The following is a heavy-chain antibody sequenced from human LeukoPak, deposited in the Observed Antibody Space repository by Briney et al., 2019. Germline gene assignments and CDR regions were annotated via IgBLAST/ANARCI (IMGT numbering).Heavy chain of an antibody. D-gene: IGHD2-2*01. CDR1: GYTFTGYY. CDR2: INLNSGGR. V-gene: IGHV1-2*02. CDR3: ARVEVVPTLVYYYYCMDV. J-gene: IGHJ6*02. Sequence: ASVTVCCTASGYTFTGYYMHWVRQAPGQGLEWMGCINLNSGGRNYAQTFQGRVTMTRDTSISTAYMELSRLRSDDTAVYYCARVEVVPTLVYYYYCMDVWGQGTTVTVSS.